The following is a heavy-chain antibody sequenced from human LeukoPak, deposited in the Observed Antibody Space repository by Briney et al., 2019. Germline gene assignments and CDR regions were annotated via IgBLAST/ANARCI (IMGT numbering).Heavy chain of an antibody. J-gene: IGHJ4*02. V-gene: IGHV3-30-3*01. Sequence: GGSLRLSCAASGFTFSSYAMHWVRQAPGKGLEWVAVISYDGSNKYYADSVKGRFTISRDNSKNTLYLQINSLETEDTAVYYCTSEWNYYDTSGYPNRVGYWGQGTLVTVSS. CDR1: GFTFSSYA. CDR3: TSEWNYYDTSGYPNRVGY. D-gene: IGHD3-22*01. CDR2: ISYDGSNK.